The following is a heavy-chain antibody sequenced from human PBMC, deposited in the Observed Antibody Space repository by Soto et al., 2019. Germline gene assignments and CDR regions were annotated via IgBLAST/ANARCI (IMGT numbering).Heavy chain of an antibody. D-gene: IGHD5-18*01. V-gene: IGHV1-69*18. CDR3: ARCPQPPDTADPYAVDV. CDR2: IVPSVDTT. Sequence: QVQLVQSGTEVKKPGASAKVSCKASGGTFSRSGFHWVRQAPGQGLEWMGMIVPSVDTTNYAQKFQARVTISADQFTSTVCMELRSLRSEDTAVYYCARCPQPPDTADPYAVDVWGQGTRVIVSS. J-gene: IGHJ6*02. CDR1: GGTFSRSG.